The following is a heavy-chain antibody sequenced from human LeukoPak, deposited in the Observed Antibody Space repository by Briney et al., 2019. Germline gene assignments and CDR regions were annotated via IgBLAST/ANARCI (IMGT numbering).Heavy chain of an antibody. CDR2: IYHSGST. CDR1: GYSISSGYY. J-gene: IGHJ4*02. CDR3: ARVRDGYNSYYFDY. V-gene: IGHV4-38-2*02. D-gene: IGHD5-24*01. Sequence: SETLSLTCTVSGYSISSGYYWGWIRQPPGKGLEWIGSIYHSGSTYYNPSLKSRVTISVDTSKNQFSLKLSPVTAADTAVYYCARVRDGYNSYYFDYWGQGTLVTVSS.